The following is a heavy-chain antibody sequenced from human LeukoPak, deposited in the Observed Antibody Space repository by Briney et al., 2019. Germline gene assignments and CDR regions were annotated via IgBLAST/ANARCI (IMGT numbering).Heavy chain of an antibody. CDR1: GFTFSSYA. D-gene: IGHD5-24*01. V-gene: IGHV3-23*01. CDR2: ISGSGGST. J-gene: IGHJ3*02. CDR3: ASVQFRDAFDI. Sequence: GGSLRLSCAASGFTFSSYAMSWVRQAPGKGLEWVSAISGSGGSTYYADSVKGRFTISRDNAKNSLYLQMNSLRAEDTAVYYCASVQFRDAFDIWGQGTMVTVSS.